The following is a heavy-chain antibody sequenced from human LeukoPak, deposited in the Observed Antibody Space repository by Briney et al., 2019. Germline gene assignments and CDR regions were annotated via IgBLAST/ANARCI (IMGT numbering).Heavy chain of an antibody. Sequence: SETLSLTCAVSGGSISSGGYSWSWIRQPPGKGLEGIGYIYHSGSTYYNPSLKSRVTISVDRSKNQFSMKLSSVTAADTAVYYCARGGITIFGVVIPYAFDIWGQGTMVTVSS. CDR2: IYHSGST. V-gene: IGHV4-30-2*01. J-gene: IGHJ3*02. CDR3: ARGGITIFGVVIPYAFDI. D-gene: IGHD3-3*01. CDR1: GGSISSGGYS.